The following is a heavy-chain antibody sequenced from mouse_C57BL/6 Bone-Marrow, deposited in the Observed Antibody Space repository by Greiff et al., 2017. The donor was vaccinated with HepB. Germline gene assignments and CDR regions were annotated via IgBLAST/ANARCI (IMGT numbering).Heavy chain of an antibody. V-gene: IGHV3-6*01. CDR2: ISYDGSN. CDR1: GYSITSGYY. D-gene: IGHD1-1*01. J-gene: IGHJ1*03. CDR3: AREGRGYYGSWYFDV. Sequence: EVKLMESGPGLVKPSQSLSLTCSVTGYSITSGYYWNWIRQFPGNKLEWMGYISYDGSNNYNPSLKNRISITRDTSKNQFFLKLNSVTTEDTATYYCAREGRGYYGSWYFDVWGTGTTVTVSS.